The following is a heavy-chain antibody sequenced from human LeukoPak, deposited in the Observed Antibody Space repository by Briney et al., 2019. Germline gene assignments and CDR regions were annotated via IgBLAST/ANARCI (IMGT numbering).Heavy chain of an antibody. Sequence: GESLKISCKGSGYSFTSYWIGWVRQMPGKGLEWMGIIYPGDSDTRYSPSLQGQVTISADRSISTAYLQWSSLKASDTAMYYCARQGTDSSSWYPILSPWRDYYYYYMDVWGKGTTVTVSS. D-gene: IGHD6-13*01. CDR1: GYSFTSYW. CDR3: ARQGTDSSSWYPILSPWRDYYYYYMDV. CDR2: IYPGDSDT. J-gene: IGHJ6*03. V-gene: IGHV5-51*01.